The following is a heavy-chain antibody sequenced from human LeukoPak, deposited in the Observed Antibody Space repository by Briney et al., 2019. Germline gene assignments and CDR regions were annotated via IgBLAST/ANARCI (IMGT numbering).Heavy chain of an antibody. CDR1: GGSFSSYY. Sequence: PSETLSLTCAVYGGSFSSYYWSWIRQPPGKGLEWIGEINHSGSTNYNPSLKSRVTISVDTSKNQFSLKLSSVTAADTAVYYCAAQGLPDAFDIWGQGTMVTVSS. V-gene: IGHV4-34*01. CDR2: INHSGST. D-gene: IGHD2-21*01. CDR3: AAQGLPDAFDI. J-gene: IGHJ3*02.